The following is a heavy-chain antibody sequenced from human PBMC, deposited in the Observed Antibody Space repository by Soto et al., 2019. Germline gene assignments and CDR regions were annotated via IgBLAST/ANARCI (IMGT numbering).Heavy chain of an antibody. V-gene: IGHV3-48*03. CDR1: GFTFSIYE. CDR3: VRAFPNMVTANSA. CDR2: ISSSGRAI. Sequence: EVRLVESGGGLVQPGGSLRLSCVASGFTFSIYEMNWVRQAPGKGLEWVSYISSSGRAIYYADSVKGRFTISRDDAKNSLHLQMTSLRAEDTAVYYCVRAFPNMVTANSAWGQGTLVTVSS. J-gene: IGHJ5*02. D-gene: IGHD2-21*02.